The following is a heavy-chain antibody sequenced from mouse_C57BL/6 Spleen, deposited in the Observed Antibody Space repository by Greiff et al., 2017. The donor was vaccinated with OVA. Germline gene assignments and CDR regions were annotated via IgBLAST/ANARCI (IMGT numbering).Heavy chain of an antibody. J-gene: IGHJ4*01. CDR3: ARRRSNSDYYAMDY. CDR1: GFTFSDYG. Sequence: EVKLMESGGGLVKPGGSLKLSCAASGFTFSDYGMHWVRQAPEKGLEWVAYISSGSSTIYYADTVKGRFTISRDNAKNTLFLQITSLRSEDTAMYYCARRRSNSDYYAMDYWGQGTSVTVSS. CDR2: ISSGSSTI. V-gene: IGHV5-17*01. D-gene: IGHD2-5*01.